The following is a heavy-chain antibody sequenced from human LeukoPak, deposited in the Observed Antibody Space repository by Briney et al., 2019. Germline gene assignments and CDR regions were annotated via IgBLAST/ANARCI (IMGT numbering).Heavy chain of an antibody. Sequence: PGGSLRLSCAASGFTFSSYGMHWVRQAPGKGLEWVAFIRYDGSNKYYADSVKGRFTISRDNSKNTLYLQMNSLRAEDTAVYYCAKDGSLPTQLAGWFDPWGQGTLVTVSS. D-gene: IGHD6-6*01. V-gene: IGHV3-30*02. CDR1: GFTFSSYG. CDR2: IRYDGSNK. J-gene: IGHJ5*02. CDR3: AKDGSLPTQLAGWFDP.